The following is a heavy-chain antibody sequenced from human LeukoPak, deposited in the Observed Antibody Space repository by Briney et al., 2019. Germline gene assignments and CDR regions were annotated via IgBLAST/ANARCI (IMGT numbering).Heavy chain of an antibody. V-gene: IGHV4-38-2*02. D-gene: IGHD3-10*01. J-gene: IGHJ4*02. CDR3: ATTYYYGSGRFYNGPFDY. Sequence: PSETLSLTCSVSAYSISSGYYWGWIQQPPGKGLEWIGSIFYSGSTYYNPSLKSRVTISVDTSKNQFSLKLSSVTAADTAVYYCATTYYYGSGRFYNGPFDYWGQGMLVTVSS. CDR2: IFYSGST. CDR1: AYSISSGYY.